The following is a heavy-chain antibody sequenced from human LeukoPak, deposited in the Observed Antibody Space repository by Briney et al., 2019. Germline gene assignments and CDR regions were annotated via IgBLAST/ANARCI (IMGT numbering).Heavy chain of an antibody. CDR3: ARLYYYDSSGYYGYYFDY. D-gene: IGHD3-22*01. CDR2: IDSGGGT. Sequence: PGGSLRLSCATSGFTVSSNYMSWVRQAPGKGLERVLVIDSGGGTSYADSVKGRFTISRDTSKNTLYLQMNSLRAEDTAVYYCARLYYYDSSGYYGYYFDYWGQGTLVTVPS. CDR1: GFTVSSNY. V-gene: IGHV3-66*04. J-gene: IGHJ4*02.